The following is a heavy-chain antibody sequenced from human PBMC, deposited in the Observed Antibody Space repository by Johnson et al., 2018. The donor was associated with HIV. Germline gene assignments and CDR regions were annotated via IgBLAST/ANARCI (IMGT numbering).Heavy chain of an antibody. CDR3: ARDGTWERPRHAFDI. Sequence: QVQLVESGGGLVQPGVSLRLSCAASGFTFSSYAMSWVRQAPGKGLEWVAVISYDGSNKYYADSVKGRFTISRDNSKNTLDLHMNSLRVEDTAVYYCARDGTWERPRHAFDIWGQGTMVTVSS. D-gene: IGHD1-26*01. J-gene: IGHJ3*02. V-gene: IGHV3-30*14. CDR2: ISYDGSNK. CDR1: GFTFSSYA.